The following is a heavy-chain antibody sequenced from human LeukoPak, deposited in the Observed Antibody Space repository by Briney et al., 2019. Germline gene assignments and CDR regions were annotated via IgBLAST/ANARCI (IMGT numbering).Heavy chain of an antibody. J-gene: IGHJ2*01. Sequence: NTSETLSLTCAVYGGSFSDYYWSWIRQPPGKGLEWIGEINHRGSTNYNPSLKSRVTMSVDTSKNQFSLKVNSVTAADTAVYYCARPPRRAAHGYFDLWGRGTLVTVSS. D-gene: IGHD2-15*01. CDR3: ARPPRRAAHGYFDL. CDR1: GGSFSDYY. V-gene: IGHV4-34*01. CDR2: INHRGST.